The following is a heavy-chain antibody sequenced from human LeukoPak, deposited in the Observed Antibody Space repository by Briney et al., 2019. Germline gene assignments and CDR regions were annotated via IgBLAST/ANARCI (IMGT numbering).Heavy chain of an antibody. J-gene: IGHJ5*02. CDR1: GFSFSKYG. CDR2: AWADGSKK. V-gene: IGHV3-33*01. D-gene: IGHD6-13*01. CDR3: ARDLSISALDFDP. Sequence: GGSLRLSCAASGFSFSKYGFHWVRQAPGKGLEWVAVAWADGSKKDYADTVKGRFTISRDTSQNTVFLQMNTLRTEDTAVYYCARDLSISALDFDPWGQGTLVTVSS.